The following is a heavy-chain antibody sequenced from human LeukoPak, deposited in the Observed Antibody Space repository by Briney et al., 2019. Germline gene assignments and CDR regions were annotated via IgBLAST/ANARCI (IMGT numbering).Heavy chain of an antibody. J-gene: IGHJ4*02. D-gene: IGHD3-3*01. CDR1: GFTFSSYG. V-gene: IGHV3-23*01. Sequence: PGGSLRLSCAASGFTFSSYGMHWVRQAPGKGLEWVSSISATGRSTYYADSVKGRFTIPRDNSKNTLYLQVNSLRAEDTAVYYCAKKSPIFGVVIPLFDYWGQGTLVSVSS. CDR3: AKKSPIFGVVIPLFDY. CDR2: ISATGRST.